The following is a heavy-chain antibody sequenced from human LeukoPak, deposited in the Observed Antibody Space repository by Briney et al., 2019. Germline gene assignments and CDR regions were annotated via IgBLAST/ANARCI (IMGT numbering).Heavy chain of an antibody. CDR2: IYHSGST. D-gene: IGHD3-10*01. CDR1: GGSISSGGYY. J-gene: IGHJ5*02. CDR3: ARLGVGGYYDSGSST. Sequence: PSQTLSLTCTVSGGSISSGGYYWSWIRQHPGKGLEWIGHIYHSGSTYYNPSLKSRVTISVDTSKNQFSLKLSSVTAADTAVYYCARLGVGGYYDSGSSTWGQGTLVTVSS. V-gene: IGHV4-31*03.